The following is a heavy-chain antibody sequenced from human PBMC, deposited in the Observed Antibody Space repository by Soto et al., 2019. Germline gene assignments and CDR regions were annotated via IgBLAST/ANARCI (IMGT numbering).Heavy chain of an antibody. CDR2: ISGSGGST. CDR1: GFTFSSYA. J-gene: IGHJ4*02. Sequence: EVQLLESGGGLVQPGGSLRLSCAASGFTFSSYAMSWVRQAPGKGLEWVSAISGSGGSTYYADSVKGRFTISRDNSKNTMYLQMNSLRAENTAVYYCAKVGGSDGYSSYYYGVLFDYWGQGTLVTVSS. D-gene: IGHD5-12*01. CDR3: AKVGGSDGYSSYYYGVLFDY. V-gene: IGHV3-23*01.